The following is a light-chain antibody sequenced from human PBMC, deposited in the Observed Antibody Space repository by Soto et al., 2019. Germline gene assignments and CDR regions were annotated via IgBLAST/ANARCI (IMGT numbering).Light chain of an antibody. V-gene: IGKV3-11*01. CDR3: QQRSDWPST. CDR2: DAS. J-gene: IGKJ4*01. CDR1: QSVSRY. Sequence: EIVLTQSPATLSLSPGERATLSCRASQSVSRYLAWYQQKPGQAPRLLIYDASNRATGIPARFSGSGSGTDFTLTISSLEPEDFEVYYCQQRSDWPSTCGGGTKVQIK.